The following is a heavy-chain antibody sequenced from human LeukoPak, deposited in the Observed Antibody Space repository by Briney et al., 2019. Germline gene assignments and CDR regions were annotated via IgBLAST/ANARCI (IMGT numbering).Heavy chain of an antibody. CDR3: ARVAGGSQPYYFDY. D-gene: IGHD1-26*01. J-gene: IGHJ4*02. Sequence: QPGGSLRLPCAASGFTFNTYWMHWVRQAPGKGLVGVSRLNSDGNNTAYADSVKGRFTISRDNAKNTLHLQMNSLRAEDTAVYYCARVAGGSQPYYFDYWGQGTLVTVSS. CDR1: GFTFNTYW. CDR2: LNSDGNNT. V-gene: IGHV3-74*01.